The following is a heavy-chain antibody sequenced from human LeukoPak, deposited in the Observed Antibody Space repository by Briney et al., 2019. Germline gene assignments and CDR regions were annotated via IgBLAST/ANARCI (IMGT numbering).Heavy chain of an antibody. Sequence: GGSLRLSCAASGFTFYTYAMTWVRQAPGKGLEWVSSISGSGDNTYYADSVKGRFTVSRDNSKNTLYLQMNSLRAEDTAVYYCAKPPGDCTSGTCYSFDYWGQGPLVTVSS. V-gene: IGHV3-23*01. CDR2: ISGSGDNT. D-gene: IGHD2-15*01. CDR1: GFTFYTYA. CDR3: AKPPGDCTSGTCYSFDY. J-gene: IGHJ4*02.